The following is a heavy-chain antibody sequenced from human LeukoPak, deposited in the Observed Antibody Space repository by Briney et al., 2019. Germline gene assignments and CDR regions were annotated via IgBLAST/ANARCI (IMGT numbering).Heavy chain of an antibody. J-gene: IGHJ3*02. Sequence: SVKVSCKASGGTFSSYAISWVRQAPGQGLEWMGGIIPIFGTANYAQKFQGRVTITADESTSTAYMELSSLRSEDTAVYYCARDTRYYYDSSGYYSGAFDIWGQGTMVTVSS. D-gene: IGHD3-22*01. V-gene: IGHV1-69*13. CDR2: IIPIFGTA. CDR1: GGTFSSYA. CDR3: ARDTRYYYDSSGYYSGAFDI.